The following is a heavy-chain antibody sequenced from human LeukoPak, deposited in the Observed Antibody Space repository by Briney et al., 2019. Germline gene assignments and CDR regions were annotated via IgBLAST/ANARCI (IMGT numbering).Heavy chain of an antibody. J-gene: IGHJ3*02. Sequence: SETLSLTCTVSGVSISSYYWSWIRQPPGKGLEWIGYIYYRGSTNYNPSLKSRVSMSGDTSKNQISLKLSSVTAADTAVYYCARGSYCSSTSCYAYAFDIWGQGTMVTVSS. CDR3: ARGSYCSSTSCYAYAFDI. V-gene: IGHV4-59*01. CDR1: GVSISSYY. CDR2: IYYRGST. D-gene: IGHD2-2*01.